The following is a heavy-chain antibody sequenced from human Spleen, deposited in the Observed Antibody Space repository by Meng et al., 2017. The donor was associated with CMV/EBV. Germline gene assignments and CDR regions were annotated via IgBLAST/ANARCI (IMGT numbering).Heavy chain of an antibody. D-gene: IGHD1-26*01. Sequence: SQTLSLTCTVSGGSIRSSSYHWGWIRQPPGKGLEWIGNIYYSGSTYYNPSLKSRVTISVDTSKNQFSLKLTSVTAADTAVYYCARHSIMGGRDYYYGMDVWGQGTTVTVSS. J-gene: IGHJ6*02. CDR3: ARHSIMGGRDYYYGMDV. CDR2: IYYSGST. V-gene: IGHV4-39*01. CDR1: GGSIRSSSYH.